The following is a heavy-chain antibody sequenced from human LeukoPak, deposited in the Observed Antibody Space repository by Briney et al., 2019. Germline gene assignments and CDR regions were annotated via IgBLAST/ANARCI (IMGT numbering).Heavy chain of an antibody. Sequence: ASVKVSCKASGYTFTSYYLHWVRQAPGQGLEWMGIINPRTGTTKYAQKFQGRVTMTRDTSTSTVYMDPSSLRSEDTAVYYCARDPYDFWSGASMGNWFDPWGQGTLVTVSS. CDR3: ARDPYDFWSGASMGNWFDP. V-gene: IGHV1-46*01. J-gene: IGHJ5*02. CDR2: INPRTGTT. D-gene: IGHD3-3*01. CDR1: GYTFTSYY.